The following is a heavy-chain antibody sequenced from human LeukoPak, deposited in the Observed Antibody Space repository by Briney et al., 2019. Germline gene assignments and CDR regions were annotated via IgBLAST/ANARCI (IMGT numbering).Heavy chain of an antibody. CDR3: ARSLLVYDSSGYYVDAFDI. J-gene: IGHJ3*02. CDR2: ISSSGSYI. D-gene: IGHD3-22*01. Sequence: GGSLRLSCAASGFTFSSYSMNWVRQAPGKGLEWVSSISSSGSYIYYADSVKGRFTISRDNAKNSLYLQMNSLRAEDTAVYYCARSLLVYDSSGYYVDAFDIWGQGTMVTVSS. CDR1: GFTFSSYS. V-gene: IGHV3-21*01.